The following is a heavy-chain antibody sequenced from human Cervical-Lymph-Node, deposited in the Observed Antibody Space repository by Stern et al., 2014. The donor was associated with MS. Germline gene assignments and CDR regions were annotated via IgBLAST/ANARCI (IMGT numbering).Heavy chain of an antibody. CDR2: ISAYNGNT. V-gene: IGHV1-18*04. D-gene: IGHD3-3*01. CDR1: GYTFTSYG. Sequence: QVQLGQSGAEVKKPGASVKVSCKASGYTFTSYGISWVRQAPGQGLEWMGWISAYNGNTNYAQKLQGRVTMTTDTSTSTAYMELRSLRSDDTAVYYGARVRLAVLRFLEWSQYWGQGTLVTVSS. J-gene: IGHJ4*02. CDR3: ARVRLAVLRFLEWSQY.